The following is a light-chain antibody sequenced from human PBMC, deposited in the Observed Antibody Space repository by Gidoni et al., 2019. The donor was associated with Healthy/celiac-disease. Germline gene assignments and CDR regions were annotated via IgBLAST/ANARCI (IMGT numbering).Light chain of an antibody. CDR2: AAS. CDR3: QKYNSALT. CDR1: QGIRNY. V-gene: IGKV1-27*01. J-gene: IGKJ3*01. Sequence: TQSPSSLSASVGDRVTITCRASQGIRNYLAWYQQKPGKVPKLLIYAASTLQSGVPSRFSGSGSGTDFTLTISSLQPEDVATYYCQKYNSALTFGPGTKLDIK.